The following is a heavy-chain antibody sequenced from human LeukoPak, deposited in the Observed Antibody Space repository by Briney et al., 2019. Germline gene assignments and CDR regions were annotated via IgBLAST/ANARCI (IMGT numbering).Heavy chain of an antibody. V-gene: IGHV1-69*06. Sequence: SVKVSCKASGGTFSSYAISWVRQAPGQGLEWMGGIIPIFGTANYAQKFQGRVTITADKSTSTAYMELSSLRSEDTAVYYCARPTYDSSDYEYFQHWGQGTLVTVSS. J-gene: IGHJ1*01. CDR1: GGTFSSYA. D-gene: IGHD3-22*01. CDR2: IIPIFGTA. CDR3: ARPTYDSSDYEYFQH.